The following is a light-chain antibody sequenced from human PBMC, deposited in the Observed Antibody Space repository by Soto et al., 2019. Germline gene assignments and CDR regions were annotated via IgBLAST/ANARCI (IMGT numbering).Light chain of an antibody. V-gene: IGKV3-15*01. CDR3: QQYNNSPLT. CDR2: GAS. CDR1: QSVSSY. Sequence: DIVMTQSPSTLSVSLGERVTLSCRASQSVSSYLTWYQQQPGQAPRLLMYGASSRATGFPSRISGSGSGTEFTLTISSLQSEDFAVYYCQQYNNSPLTFGGGTKVDIK. J-gene: IGKJ4*01.